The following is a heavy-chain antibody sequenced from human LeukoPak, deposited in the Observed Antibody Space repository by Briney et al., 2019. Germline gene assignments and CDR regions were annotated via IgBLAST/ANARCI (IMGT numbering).Heavy chain of an antibody. V-gene: IGHV4-34*01. Sequence: PSETLSLTCAVYGGSFSGYYWSWIRQPPGKGLEWIGEINHSGSTNYNPSLKSRVTISVDTSKNQFSLKLSSVTAADTAVYYCARLRDGLVWDWGQGTLVTVSS. D-gene: IGHD5-24*01. CDR2: INHSGST. J-gene: IGHJ4*02. CDR3: ARLRDGLVWD. CDR1: GGSFSGYY.